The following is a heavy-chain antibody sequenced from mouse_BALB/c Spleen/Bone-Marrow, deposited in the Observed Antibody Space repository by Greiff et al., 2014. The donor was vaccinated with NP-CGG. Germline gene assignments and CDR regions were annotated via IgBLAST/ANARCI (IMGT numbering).Heavy chain of an antibody. D-gene: IGHD2-13*01. CDR2: INPGSGGT. J-gene: IGHJ3*01. V-gene: IGHV1-54*01. Sequence: VMLVESGAELVRPGTSVKVSCKASGYAFTNYLIEWVKQRPGQGLEWIGVINPGSGGTNYNEKFKGKATLTADKSSSTAYMQLSSPTSDDSAVYFCARRDYSFAYWGQGTLVTVSA. CDR3: ARRDYSFAY. CDR1: GYAFTNYL.